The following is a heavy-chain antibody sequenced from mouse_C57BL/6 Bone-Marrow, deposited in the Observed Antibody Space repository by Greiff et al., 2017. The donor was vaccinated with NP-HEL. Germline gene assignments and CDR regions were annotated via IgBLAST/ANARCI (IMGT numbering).Heavy chain of an antibody. CDR1: GFTFSDYY. Sequence: EVKLVESGGGLVQPGGSLKLSCAASGFTFSDYYMYWVRQTPEKRLEWVAYISNGGGSTYYPDTVKGRFTISRDNAKNTLYLQMSRLKSEDTAMYYCARQTDYYYGSSFDYWGQGTTLTVSS. CDR2: ISNGGGST. V-gene: IGHV5-12*01. J-gene: IGHJ2*01. D-gene: IGHD1-1*01. CDR3: ARQTDYYYGSSFDY.